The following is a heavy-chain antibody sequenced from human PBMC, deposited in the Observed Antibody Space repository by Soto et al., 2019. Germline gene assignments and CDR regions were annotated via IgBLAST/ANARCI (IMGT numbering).Heavy chain of an antibody. CDR3: TRDRYQLLSGKDV. CDR2: SSGFSSDT. D-gene: IGHD2-2*01. Sequence: QVQLVQSGAELKKPGASVKVSCKASGYTFSTYGVSWVRQVPGQGLEWMGWSSGFSSDTHYAQNFQGRVTMTTDTLTTSAYMELRGLPSDDTATYFCTRDRYQLLSGKDVWGQGTTFTVSS. V-gene: IGHV1-18*04. CDR1: GYTFSTYG. J-gene: IGHJ6*02.